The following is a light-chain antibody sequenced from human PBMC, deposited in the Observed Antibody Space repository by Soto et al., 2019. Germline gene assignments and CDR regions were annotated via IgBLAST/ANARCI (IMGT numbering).Light chain of an antibody. CDR2: GAS. CDR3: QEYYNWRRST. V-gene: IGKV3-15*01. J-gene: IGKJ4*01. CDR1: QSVVSK. Sequence: EIVMTQSPATLSVSPGERATLSCRASQSVVSKLAWYQQKPGQAPRLLIYGASTRATGIPARSSGSGSGTEFTLTISSLQSEDSAFYYCQEYYNWRRSTFGGGTKVDIK.